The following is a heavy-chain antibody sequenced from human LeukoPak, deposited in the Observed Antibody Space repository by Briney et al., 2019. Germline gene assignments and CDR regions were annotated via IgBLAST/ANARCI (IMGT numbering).Heavy chain of an antibody. CDR2: INPNSGGT. V-gene: IGHV1-2*02. CDR3: ARSPSYIAAAGPGGY. D-gene: IGHD6-13*01. CDR1: GYTFTGYY. J-gene: IGHJ4*02. Sequence: GASVKVSCKASGYTFTGYYMHWVRQAPGQGLEWMGWINPNSGGTNYAQKFQGRVTMTRDTSISTAYMELSRLRSDDTAVYYCARSPSYIAAAGPGGYWGQGTLVTVSS.